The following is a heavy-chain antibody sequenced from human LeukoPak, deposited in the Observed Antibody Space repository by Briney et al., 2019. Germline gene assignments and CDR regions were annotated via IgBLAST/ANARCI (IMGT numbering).Heavy chain of an antibody. CDR2: IIPILGIA. V-gene: IGHV1-69*02. Sequence: SSVKVSCKASGGTFSSYTISWVRQAPGQGFEWMGRIIPILGIANYAQKFQGRVTITADKSTSTAYMELSSLRSEDTAVYYCARGGDCSSTSCYPNDAFDIWGQGTMVTVSS. CDR3: ARGGDCSSTSCYPNDAFDI. J-gene: IGHJ3*02. D-gene: IGHD2-2*01. CDR1: GGTFSSYT.